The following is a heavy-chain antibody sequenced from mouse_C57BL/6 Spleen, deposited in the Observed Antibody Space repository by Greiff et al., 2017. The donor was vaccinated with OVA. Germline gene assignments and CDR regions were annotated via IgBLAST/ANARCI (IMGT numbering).Heavy chain of an antibody. CDR2: IYPGSGST. V-gene: IGHV1-55*01. CDR1: GYTLTSYW. D-gene: IGHD2-3*01. J-gene: IGHJ1*03. CDR3: ARFDGYYVKYFDV. Sequence: QVQLQQPGAELVKPGASVKMSCKASGYTLTSYWITWVKQRPGQGLEWIGDIYPGSGSTNYNEKFKSKATLTVDTSSSTAYMQLSSLTSEDSAVYYCARFDGYYVKYFDVWGTGTTVTVSS.